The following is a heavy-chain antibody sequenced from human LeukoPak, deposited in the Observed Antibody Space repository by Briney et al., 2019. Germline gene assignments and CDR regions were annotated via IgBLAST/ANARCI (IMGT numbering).Heavy chain of an antibody. V-gene: IGHV4-31*03. J-gene: IGHJ4*02. Sequence: SETLSLTCTVSGGSISSGGYYWSWIRQHPGKGLEWIGYIYYSGSTYYNPSLKSRVTISVDTSKNQFSLKLSSVTAADTAVYYCARVVEAIQLWSNTYYFDYWGQGTLVTVSS. CDR1: GGSISSGGYY. CDR2: IYYSGST. D-gene: IGHD5-18*01. CDR3: ARVVEAIQLWSNTYYFDY.